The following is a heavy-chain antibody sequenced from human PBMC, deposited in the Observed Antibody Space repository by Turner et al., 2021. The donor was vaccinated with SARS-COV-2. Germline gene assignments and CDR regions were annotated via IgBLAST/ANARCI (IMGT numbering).Heavy chain of an antibody. V-gene: IGHV4-59*12. CDR1: GDSMNTYQWT. Sequence: QVQLQESGRGLVKPSETLSLTCSVSGDSMNTYQWTWSWIRQPTGKGLEWVGYIQSSGYPHYNPSLKSRVTILGDTSKNQFSLKLTSVTAAYTAVYYCARFKLGSGFNWFYPWGQGTLVTVSS. CDR3: ARFKLGSGFNWFYP. J-gene: IGHJ5*02. D-gene: IGHD3-3*01. CDR2: IQSSGYP.